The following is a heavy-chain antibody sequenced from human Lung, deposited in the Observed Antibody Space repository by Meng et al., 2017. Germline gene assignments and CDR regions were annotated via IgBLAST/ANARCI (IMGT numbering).Heavy chain of an antibody. Sequence: HPQRSRPGPVKPSPPLSLTCPVSGASISLSNSYLSSLRQPPRKGLEYIGHISNRGSTSSHPSLKSRITISVDTSKNQFSLKLSAATAADTAVYYCARGQKGYFDLWGRGTLVTVSS. V-gene: IGHV4-30-4*01. CDR1: GASISLSNSY. J-gene: IGHJ2*01. CDR2: ISNRGST. CDR3: ARGQKGYFDL.